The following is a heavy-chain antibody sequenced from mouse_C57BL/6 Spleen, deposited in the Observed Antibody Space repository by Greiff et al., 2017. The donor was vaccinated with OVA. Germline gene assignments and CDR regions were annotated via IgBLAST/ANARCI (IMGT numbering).Heavy chain of an antibody. CDR1: GFSLTSYG. Sequence: LVAPSQSLSITCTVSGFSLTSYGVHWVRQPPGKGLEWLVVIWSDGSTTYNSALKSRLSISKDNSKSQVFLKMNSLQTDDTAMYYCARHENYYGSSPSWFAYWGQGTLVTVSA. CDR3: ARHENYYGSSPSWFAY. CDR2: IWSDGST. J-gene: IGHJ3*01. V-gene: IGHV2-6-2*01. D-gene: IGHD1-1*01.